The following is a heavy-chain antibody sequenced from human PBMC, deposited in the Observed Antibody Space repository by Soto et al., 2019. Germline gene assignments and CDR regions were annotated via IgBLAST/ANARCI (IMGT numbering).Heavy chain of an antibody. CDR1: GFTFSSYA. J-gene: IGHJ5*02. D-gene: IGHD3-9*01. V-gene: IGHV3-23*01. Sequence: GSLRLSCAASGFTFSSYAMSWVRQAPGKGLEWVSAISGSGGSTYYADSVKGRFAISRDNSKNTLYLQMNSLRAEDTAVYYCAKDRNDILNGSPTCFDPWGQGTLLTVSS. CDR3: AKDRNDILNGSPTCFDP. CDR2: ISGSGGST.